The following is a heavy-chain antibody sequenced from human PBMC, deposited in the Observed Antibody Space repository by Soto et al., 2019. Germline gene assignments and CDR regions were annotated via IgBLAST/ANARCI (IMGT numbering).Heavy chain of an antibody. V-gene: IGHV4-59*06. CDR3: ARVSSGSYYSFNWFDP. D-gene: IGHD1-26*01. Sequence: SETLSLTCSFSGDSVTSHYLTWIRLSTEKGLEWIGYIYYSGSTYYNPSFKSRVTISVDTSKNQFSLKLSSVTAADTAVYYCARVSSGSYYSFNWFDPWGQGTLVTVSS. CDR2: IYYSGST. CDR1: GDSVTSHY. J-gene: IGHJ5*02.